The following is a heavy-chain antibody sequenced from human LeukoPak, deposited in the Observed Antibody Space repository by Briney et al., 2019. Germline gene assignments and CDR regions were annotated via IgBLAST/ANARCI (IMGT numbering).Heavy chain of an antibody. J-gene: IGHJ4*02. CDR2: IRYDGSNK. D-gene: IGHD6-13*01. CDR3: AKDIGYSSSWYSDY. Sequence: GGSLRLSCAASGFTFSSYGMHWVRQAPGKGLEWVAFIRYDGSNKYYADSVKGRFTISRDNSKNTLYLQMNSLRAEDTAVYYCAKDIGYSSSWYSDYWGQGTLVTVSS. V-gene: IGHV3-30*02. CDR1: GFTFSSYG.